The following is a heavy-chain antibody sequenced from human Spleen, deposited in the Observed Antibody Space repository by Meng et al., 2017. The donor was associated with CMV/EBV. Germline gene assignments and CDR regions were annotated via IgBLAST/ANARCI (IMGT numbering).Heavy chain of an antibody. CDR1: GGSISSSSYY. D-gene: IGHD4-17*01. CDR2: IYYSGST. CDR3: ALTTVNWFDP. J-gene: IGHJ5*02. V-gene: IGHV4-39*07. Sequence: SETLSLTCTVSGGSISSSSYYWAWIRQPPGKGLEWIGSIYYSGSTYYNPSLKSQVTISVDTSKNQFSLKVNSLTAADTAVYYCALTTVNWFDPWGHGTLVTVSS.